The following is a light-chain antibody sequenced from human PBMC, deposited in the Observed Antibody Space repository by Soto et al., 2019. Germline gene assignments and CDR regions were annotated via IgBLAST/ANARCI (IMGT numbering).Light chain of an antibody. Sequence: SALTQPASVSGSPGQSITISCTGTSSDVGGYNYVSWYQQHPGKAPKLMIYDVSNRPSGVSNRFSGSKSGNTASLTISGLQAEDEADYYCSSYTSSSTLPYVFGTGTKLTVL. CDR1: SSDVGGYNY. CDR3: SSYTSSSTLPYV. CDR2: DVS. V-gene: IGLV2-14*01. J-gene: IGLJ1*01.